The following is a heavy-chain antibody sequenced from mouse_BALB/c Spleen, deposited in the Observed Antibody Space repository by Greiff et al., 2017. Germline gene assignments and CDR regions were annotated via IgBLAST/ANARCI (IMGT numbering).Heavy chain of an antibody. Sequence: QVQLQQPGAELVMPGASVKMSCKASGYTFTDYWMHWVKQRPGQGLEWIGAIDASDSYTSYNQKFKGKATLTVDESSSTAYMQLSSLTSEDSAVYYCARSRYGNYVDYWGQGTTLTVSS. CDR1: GYTFTDYW. D-gene: IGHD2-10*02. V-gene: IGHV1-69*01. CDR3: ARSRYGNYVDY. J-gene: IGHJ2*01. CDR2: IDASDSYT.